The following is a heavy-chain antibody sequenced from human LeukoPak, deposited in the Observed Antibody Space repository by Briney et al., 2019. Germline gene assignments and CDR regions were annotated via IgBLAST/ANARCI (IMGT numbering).Heavy chain of an antibody. J-gene: IGHJ4*02. D-gene: IGHD3-10*01. CDR2: IYYTGST. CDR3: ARGGSGTYYRRPFDS. Sequence: SETLSLTCTVSGGSISSNYWSWIRQPPGKGLEWIGYIYYTGSTNYNPSLKSRLTISVDTSKNQFSLNLSSVTAADTAVYYCARGGSGTYYRRPFDSWGQGTLVTVSS. CDR1: GGSISSNY. V-gene: IGHV4-59*08.